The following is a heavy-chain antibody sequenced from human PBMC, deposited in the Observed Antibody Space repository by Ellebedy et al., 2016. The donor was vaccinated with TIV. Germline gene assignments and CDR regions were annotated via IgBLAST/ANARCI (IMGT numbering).Heavy chain of an antibody. CDR1: RFTFSSYA. D-gene: IGHD6-13*01. CDR3: TRGKARTGYQYGMDL. Sequence: GESLKISCGASRFTFSSYAMSWVRQAPGKGLEWVSAISGSGGSTYYADSVKGRFTISRDNSKNTVYLQMNSLRAEDTAVYFCTRGKARTGYQYGMDLWGQGTTVAVSS. V-gene: IGHV3-23*01. J-gene: IGHJ6*02. CDR2: ISGSGGST.